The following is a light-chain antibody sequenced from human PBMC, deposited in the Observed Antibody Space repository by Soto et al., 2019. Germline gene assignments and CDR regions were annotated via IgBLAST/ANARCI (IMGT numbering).Light chain of an antibody. CDR1: QSVSNNY. J-gene: IGKJ5*01. CDR2: GAS. V-gene: IGKV3-20*01. Sequence: EVRLTQSPGTLSLYPGERATLSCRASQSVSNNYLAWYQQKPGQAPRLLIYGASNRATGIPDRFSGSGSGTDFTLTISRLEPEDFAVYYCQQYDNSPITFGQGTRLEI. CDR3: QQYDNSPIT.